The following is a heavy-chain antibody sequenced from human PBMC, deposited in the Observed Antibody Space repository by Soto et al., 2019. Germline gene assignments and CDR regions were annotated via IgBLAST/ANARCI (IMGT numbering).Heavy chain of an antibody. CDR3: TTSAGYYYDSSGYTRRGAFDI. J-gene: IGHJ3*02. CDR2: IKSKTDGGTT. V-gene: IGHV3-15*07. CDR1: GFTFSNAW. D-gene: IGHD3-22*01. Sequence: GGSLRLSCAASGFTFSNAWMNWVRQAPGKGLEWVGRIKSKTDGGTTDYAAPVKGRFTISRDDSKNTLYLQMNSLKTEDTAVYYCTTSAGYYYDSSGYTRRGAFDIWGQGTMVTVSS.